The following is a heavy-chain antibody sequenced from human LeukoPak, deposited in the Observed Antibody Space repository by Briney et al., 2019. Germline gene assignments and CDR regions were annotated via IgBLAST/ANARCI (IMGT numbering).Heavy chain of an antibody. Sequence: GASVKVSCKASGYTFTSYDINWVRQATGQGLEWMGWMNPNSGNTGYAQKFQGRVTITTDESTSTAYMELSSLRSEDTAVYYCARNHPTYYYYYYMDVWGKGTTVTVSS. CDR1: GYTFTSYD. D-gene: IGHD1-14*01. CDR2: MNPNSGNT. V-gene: IGHV1-8*01. J-gene: IGHJ6*03. CDR3: ARNHPTYYYYYYMDV.